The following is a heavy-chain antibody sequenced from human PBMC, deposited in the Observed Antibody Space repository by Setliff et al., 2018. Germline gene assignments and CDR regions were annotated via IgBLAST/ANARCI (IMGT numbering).Heavy chain of an antibody. J-gene: IGHJ4*02. CDR2: MNPNSGNT. V-gene: IGHV1-18*01. D-gene: IGHD3-22*01. CDR3: ARLTRYYYDSSGYYSDY. Sequence: ASVKVSCKASGYTVTSYDINWVRQATGQGLEWMGWMNPNSGNTNYAQKLQGRVTMTTDTSTSTAYMELRSLRSDDTAVYYCARLTRYYYDSSGYYSDYWGQGTLVTVSS. CDR1: GYTVTSYD.